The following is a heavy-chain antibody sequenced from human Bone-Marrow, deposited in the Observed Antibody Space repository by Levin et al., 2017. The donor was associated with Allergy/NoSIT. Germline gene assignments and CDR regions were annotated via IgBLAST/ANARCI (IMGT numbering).Heavy chain of an antibody. D-gene: IGHD1-26*01. J-gene: IGHJ4*02. Sequence: SVKVSCKASGGSFSTSTISWVRQAPGQGLEWMGGIIPLFGTANYAQNFQGRVTITADKSTSTAYMELSSLRFEDTALYYCATWGHSGSYFDSWGQGTLVTVSS. CDR2: IIPLFGTA. CDR3: ATWGHSGSYFDS. V-gene: IGHV1-69*06. CDR1: GGSFSTST.